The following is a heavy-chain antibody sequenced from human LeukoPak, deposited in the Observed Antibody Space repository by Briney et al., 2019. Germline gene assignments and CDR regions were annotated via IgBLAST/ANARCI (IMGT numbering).Heavy chain of an antibody. V-gene: IGHV4-39*07. CDR1: DGSVSSSYYS. J-gene: IGHJ6*03. Sequence: SETLSLTCTVSDGSVSSSYYSWGWIRQSPGRGLEWFGSMDYSGRSQYNPSLKSRVTISADTSTPHFSLKLTSVTAADTAVYYCGRAIGSSGGYYYYMDVWGKGTAVTVSS. D-gene: IGHD1-14*01. CDR3: GRAIGSSGGYYYYMDV. CDR2: MDYSGRS.